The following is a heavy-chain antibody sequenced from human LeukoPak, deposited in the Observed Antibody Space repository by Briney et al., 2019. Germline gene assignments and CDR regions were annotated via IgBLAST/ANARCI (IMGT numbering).Heavy chain of an antibody. D-gene: IGHD3-10*01. CDR2: TSYDGSK. CDR1: GFTLSSYA. Sequence: GGSLRLSCAAPGFTLSSYAIHWVRQAPGEGLEWVSVTSYDGSKYYADSVKGRFTISRDNSKNTVYLQMNSLRAEDTAVYYCAKGEVAMVLASPDYWGQGTLVTVSS. J-gene: IGHJ4*02. CDR3: AKGEVAMVLASPDY. V-gene: IGHV3-30*04.